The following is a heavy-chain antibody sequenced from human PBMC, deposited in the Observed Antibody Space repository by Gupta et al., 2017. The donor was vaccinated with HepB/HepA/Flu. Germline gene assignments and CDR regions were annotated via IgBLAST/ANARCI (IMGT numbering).Heavy chain of an antibody. J-gene: IGHJ6*02. V-gene: IGHV2-26*01. CDR2: IFSNAEK. Sequence: QLTLKESVPVLVKLPETLPLTFTVSAFSLSNARMGVSWIRQPPGKALEWLAHIFSNAEKSYSTSLKSRLTISKDTSKGQVVLTMTNMEPVDTATDYCARMREASYYDTCYIRYYGMDDWGQGPTVTVSS. CDR3: ARMREASYYDTCYIRYYGMDD. D-gene: IGHD3-22*01. CDR1: AFSLSNARMG.